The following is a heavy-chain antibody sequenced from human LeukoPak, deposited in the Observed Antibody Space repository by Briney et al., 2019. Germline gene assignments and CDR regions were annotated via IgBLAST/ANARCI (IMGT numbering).Heavy chain of an antibody. Sequence: GGSLRLSCAASGFTFSSYEMNWVRQAPGKGLEWVSYISSSGSTIYYADSVKGRFTISRDDAKNSLYLQMNSLRAEDTAVYYCAELGITMIRGVWGKGTTVTISS. CDR3: AELGITMIRGV. V-gene: IGHV3-48*03. CDR2: ISSSGSTI. J-gene: IGHJ6*04. D-gene: IGHD3-22*01. CDR1: GFTFSSYE.